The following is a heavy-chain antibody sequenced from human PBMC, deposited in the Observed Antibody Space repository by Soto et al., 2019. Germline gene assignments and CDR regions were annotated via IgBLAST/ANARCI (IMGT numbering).Heavy chain of an antibody. D-gene: IGHD1-26*01. CDR3: ALALGPTTGLDY. V-gene: IGHV4-31*02. J-gene: IGHJ4*02. CDR2: IFNSGTT. CDR1: GASTASHYH. Sequence: QVQLQESGPGLVKPSQTLSLTCSVSGASTASHYHWTWIRQPPGKGPEWMGYIFNSGTTFYNPSLTSRLSISMDTSGNHFSLELRSVTAADTAVYYGALALGPTTGLDYWGQGTLVTVSS.